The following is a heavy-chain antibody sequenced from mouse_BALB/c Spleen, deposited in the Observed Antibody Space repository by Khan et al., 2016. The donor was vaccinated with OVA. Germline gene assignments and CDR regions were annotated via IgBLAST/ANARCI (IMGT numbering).Heavy chain of an antibody. CDR3: AREGDDGGLAY. Sequence: EVQLVESGGGLVQPGGSLKLSCATSGFTFSDYYMYWVRQTPEKRLEWVAYLSNRGTTTYYPDTVRGRITISRDNAKNTLYLQMSRLESEDTAMYYCAREGDDGGLAYWGQGTLVTVSA. V-gene: IGHV5-12*02. CDR1: GFTFSDYY. J-gene: IGHJ3*01. D-gene: IGHD2-3*01. CDR2: LSNRGTTT.